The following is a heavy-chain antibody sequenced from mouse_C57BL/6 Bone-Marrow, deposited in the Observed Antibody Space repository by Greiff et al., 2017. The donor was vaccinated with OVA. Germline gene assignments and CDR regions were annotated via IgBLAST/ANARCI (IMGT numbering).Heavy chain of an antibody. Sequence: VQLQQSGAELMKPGASVKLSCKATGYTFTGYWIEWVKQRPGHGLEWIGEILPGSGSTNYNEKFKGKATFTADTSSNTAYMQLSSLTTGDSAIYYCARRGERFYYFDYWGQGTTLTVSS. V-gene: IGHV1-9*01. CDR1: GYTFTGYW. J-gene: IGHJ2*01. CDR3: ARRGERFYYFDY. CDR2: ILPGSGST. D-gene: IGHD2-13*01.